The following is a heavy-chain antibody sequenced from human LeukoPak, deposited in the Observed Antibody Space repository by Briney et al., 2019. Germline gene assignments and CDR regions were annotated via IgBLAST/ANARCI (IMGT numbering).Heavy chain of an antibody. D-gene: IGHD3-16*01. J-gene: IGHJ5*02. CDR1: GFTFSSYS. V-gene: IGHV3-21*01. CDR3: ARGTFDGFDP. Sequence: GGSLRLSCAASGFTFSSYSMNWVRQAPGKGVEWVSSISSSSSYIYYADSVKGRLTISRDNAKNSLYLQMNSLRAEDTAVYYCARGTFDGFDPWGQGTLVTVSS. CDR2: ISSSSSYI.